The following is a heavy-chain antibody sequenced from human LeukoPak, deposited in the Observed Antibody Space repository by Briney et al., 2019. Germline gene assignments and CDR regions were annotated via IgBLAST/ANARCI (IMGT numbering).Heavy chain of an antibody. CDR2: ISGSGGST. D-gene: IGHD6-13*01. V-gene: IGHV3-23*01. CDR3: AKDKQQLARGDFFDY. J-gene: IGHJ4*02. CDR1: GFPFTSYA. Sequence: GGSLRLSCAASGFPFTSYAMTWVRQAPGKGLEWVSAISGSGGSTYYADSVKGRFTISRDNSKNTLYLQMNSLRAEDTAVYYCAKDKQQLARGDFFDYWGQGTLVTVSS.